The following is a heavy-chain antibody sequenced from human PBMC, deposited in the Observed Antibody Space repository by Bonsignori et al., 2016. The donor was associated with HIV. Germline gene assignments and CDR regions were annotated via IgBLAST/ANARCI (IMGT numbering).Heavy chain of an antibody. V-gene: IGHV4-34*01. D-gene: IGHD2-8*02. Sequence: GSLRLSCAVYGGSFSGYYWTWIRQPPGKGLEWIGEINHSGSTNYNPSLNSRVTISLDTSKNQFSLNVTSVTAADTAVYYCARAPSAVLDYWGRGTLVTVSS. CDR1: GGSFSGYY. J-gene: IGHJ4*02. CDR2: INHSGST. CDR3: ARAPSAVLDY.